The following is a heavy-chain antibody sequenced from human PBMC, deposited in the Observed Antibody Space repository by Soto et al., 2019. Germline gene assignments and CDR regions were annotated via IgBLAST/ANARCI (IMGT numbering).Heavy chain of an antibody. V-gene: IGHV1-18*01. Sequence: QVHLVQSGAEVKKPGASVKVSCKASGYKFTSYGFSWVRQAPGQGLEWMGWVSAYNGDTTYTQSLQGRVTMTTDTSTSTAYMELSSLRSDDTAVYYCARDSNDYIWGTTPGDYWGQGTLVTVSS. D-gene: IGHD3-16*01. CDR2: VSAYNGDT. J-gene: IGHJ4*02. CDR3: ARDSNDYIWGTTPGDY. CDR1: GYKFTSYG.